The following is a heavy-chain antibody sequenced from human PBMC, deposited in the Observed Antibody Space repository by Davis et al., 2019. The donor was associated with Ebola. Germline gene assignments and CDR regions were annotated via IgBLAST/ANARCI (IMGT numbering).Heavy chain of an antibody. J-gene: IGHJ6*04. Sequence: GESLNISCSVPGSMFSSYAMQWVRQAPGKGLQYVSGITNNGGSTYYADSVKGRFTISRDNSKKTLYLQMNSLRAEDTAVYYCARSGLSFGVVKYHYGMDVWGKGTTVTVSS. V-gene: IGHV3-64*04. D-gene: IGHD3-3*01. CDR2: ITNNGGST. CDR1: GSMFSSYA. CDR3: ARSGLSFGVVKYHYGMDV.